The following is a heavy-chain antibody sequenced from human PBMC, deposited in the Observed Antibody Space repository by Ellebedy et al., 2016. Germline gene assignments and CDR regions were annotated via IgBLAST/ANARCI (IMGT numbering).Heavy chain of an antibody. CDR3: EWSTGP. V-gene: IGHV3-7*01. CDR2: IKRDGSEK. J-gene: IGHJ5*02. CDR1: GFPLTTYW. D-gene: IGHD2-15*01. Sequence: GESLKISCTPSGFPLTTYWMTWVRQAPGKGLEWVANIKRDGSEKYYVDSVKGRFTISTDNANNLLYLQMNSLRVEDTAVYYCEWSTGPWGQGTLVTVSS.